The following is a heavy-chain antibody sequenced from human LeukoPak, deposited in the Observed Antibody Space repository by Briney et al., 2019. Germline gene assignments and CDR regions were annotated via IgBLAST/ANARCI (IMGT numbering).Heavy chain of an antibody. CDR1: GYTFTSYA. CDR3: ASTYCSSTSCYDWFDP. D-gene: IGHD2-2*01. CDR2: INAGNGNT. Sequence: ASVKVSCKASGYTFTSYAMHWVRQAPGQRLEWVGWINAGNGNTKYSQKFQGRVTITRDTSASTAYMELSSLRSEDTAVYYCASTYCSSTSCYDWFDPWGQGTLVTVSS. J-gene: IGHJ5*02. V-gene: IGHV1-3*01.